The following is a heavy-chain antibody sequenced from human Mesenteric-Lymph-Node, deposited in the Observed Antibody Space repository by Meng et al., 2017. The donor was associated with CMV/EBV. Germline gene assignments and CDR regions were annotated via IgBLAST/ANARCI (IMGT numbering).Heavy chain of an antibody. V-gene: IGHV3-30*02. J-gene: IGHJ6*02. CDR1: GFTFSYYG. D-gene: IGHD3-10*01. Sequence: GESLKISCTASGFTFSYYGIHWVRQGPGKGLEWVAFIRYDGSTEYYADSVKGRFTISRDNSKNKLYLQMNSLRAEDTAVYYWAKDTAWFGESKDGMDAWGQGTTVTVSS. CDR3: AKDTAWFGESKDGMDA. CDR2: IRYDGSTE.